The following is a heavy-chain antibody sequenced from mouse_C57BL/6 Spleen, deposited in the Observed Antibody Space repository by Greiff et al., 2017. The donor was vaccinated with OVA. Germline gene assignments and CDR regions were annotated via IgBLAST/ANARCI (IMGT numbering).Heavy chain of an antibody. CDR3: ARGGYYRYWYFDV. J-gene: IGHJ1*03. D-gene: IGHD2-14*01. Sequence: EVQLVESGGGLVKPGGSLKLSCAASGFTFSDYGMHWVRQAPEKGLEWVAYISSGSSTIYYADTVKGRFTIPRDNAKNTLFLQMTSLRSEDTAMYYCARGGYYRYWYFDVWGTGTTVTVSS. CDR1: GFTFSDYG. CDR2: ISSGSSTI. V-gene: IGHV5-17*01.